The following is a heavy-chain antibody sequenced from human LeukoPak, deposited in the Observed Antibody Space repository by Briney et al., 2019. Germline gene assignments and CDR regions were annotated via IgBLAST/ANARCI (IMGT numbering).Heavy chain of an antibody. CDR3: VIATYCTGGSCYTGDY. Sequence: PGGSLRLSCAASGFTFSDYFMDWARQAPGKGLEWVGRIRNKANRYTIDYAASVKGRFTISRDDSKNSPYLQMNSLTIEDTAVYYCVIATYCTGGSCYTGDYWGQGTLVTVSS. CDR2: IRNKANRYTI. J-gene: IGHJ4*02. D-gene: IGHD2-15*01. CDR1: GFTFSDYF. V-gene: IGHV3-72*01.